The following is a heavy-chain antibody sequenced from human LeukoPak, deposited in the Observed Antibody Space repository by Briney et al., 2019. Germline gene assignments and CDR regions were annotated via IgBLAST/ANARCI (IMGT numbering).Heavy chain of an antibody. CDR1: GGSLSSGGYY. D-gene: IGHD7-27*01. CDR3: ARSSTRLTGERIGAFDL. Sequence: SQTLSLTCTVSGGSLSSGGYYWTWIRQHPGKGLEWLAYIYYVGNTYYNPSLKSRLSISANTSKNHFSLNLSSVTAADTAIYYCARSSTRLTGERIGAFDLWGQGTMVTVSS. V-gene: IGHV4-31*03. CDR2: IYYVGNT. J-gene: IGHJ3*01.